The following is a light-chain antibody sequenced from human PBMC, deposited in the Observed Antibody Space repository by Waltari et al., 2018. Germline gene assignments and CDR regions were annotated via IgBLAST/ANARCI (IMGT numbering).Light chain of an antibody. CDR2: DAS. CDR3: QQYDSVLPYT. Sequence: DIQMTQSQFSLSASVGDRVTITCHASQDIRNFLNWYQHKPGKAPRLLIYDASNLETGVPSRFSGSGSGTDFTFTISSLQPEDIATYYCQQYDSVLPYTFGQGTKLEIK. J-gene: IGKJ2*01. V-gene: IGKV1-33*01. CDR1: QDIRNF.